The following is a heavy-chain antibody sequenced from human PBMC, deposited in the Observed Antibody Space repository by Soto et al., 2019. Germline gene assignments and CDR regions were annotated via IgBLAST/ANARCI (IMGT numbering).Heavy chain of an antibody. CDR1: GGSFSGYY. D-gene: IGHD6-13*01. V-gene: IGHV4-34*01. J-gene: IGHJ5*02. CDR3: ARQVSEDSSSSAP. CDR2: INHSGST. Sequence: QVQLQQWGAGLLKPSETLSLTCAVYGGSFSGYYWSWIRQPPGQGLEWIGEINHSGSTNYNPSLKSRVTISVDTSKTQFSLKLSFVTAGDTAVYYCARQVSEDSSSSAPWGQGTLVTVSS.